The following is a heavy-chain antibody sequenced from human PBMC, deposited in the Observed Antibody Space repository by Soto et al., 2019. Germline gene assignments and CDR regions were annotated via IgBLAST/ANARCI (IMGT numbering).Heavy chain of an antibody. J-gene: IGHJ6*02. D-gene: IGHD2-2*01. CDR1: GESFSDYY. CDR3: ERVSFVVQCAGYYCYVKAF. V-gene: IGHV4-34*01. CDR2: INHSGST. Sequence: SETLSLTCAVYGESFSDYYWSWIRQPPWKGLEWIGEINHSGSTNYNPSLKSRVTISVDTSKNQFSLKLSSVTAADTAVYYCERVSFVVQCAGYYCYVKAFWAQGSPDTVS.